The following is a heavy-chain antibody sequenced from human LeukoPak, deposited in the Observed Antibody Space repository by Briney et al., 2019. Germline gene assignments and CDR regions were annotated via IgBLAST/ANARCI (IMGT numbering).Heavy chain of an antibody. D-gene: IGHD6-6*01. CDR1: GGSISSYY. CDR3: ARHMKSCSSSYDYFDY. J-gene: IGHJ4*02. V-gene: IGHV4-4*09. Sequence: SETLSLTCTVSGGSISSYYWSWIRQPPGKGLEWIGYIYTSGSTNYNPSLKSRVTISVDTSKNQFSLKLSSVTAADTAVYYCARHMKSCSSSYDYFDYWGQGTLVTVSS. CDR2: IYTSGST.